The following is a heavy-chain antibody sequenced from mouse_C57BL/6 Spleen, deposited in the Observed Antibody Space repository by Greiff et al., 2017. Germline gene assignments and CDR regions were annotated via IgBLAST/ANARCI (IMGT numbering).Heavy chain of an antibody. V-gene: IGHV1-63*01. CDR1: GYTFTNYW. CDR3: ARSGGNWAAWFAY. CDR2: IYPGGGYT. J-gene: IGHJ3*01. Sequence: QVQLKESGAELVRPGTSVKMSCKASGYTFTNYWIGWAKQRPGHGLEWIGDIYPGGGYTNYNEKFKGKATLTADKSSSTAYMQFSSLTSEDSAIYYCARSGGNWAAWFAYWGQGTLVTVSA. D-gene: IGHD4-1*01.